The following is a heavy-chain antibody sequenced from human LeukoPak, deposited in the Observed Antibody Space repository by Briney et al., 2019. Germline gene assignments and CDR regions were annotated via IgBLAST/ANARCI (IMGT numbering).Heavy chain of an antibody. CDR1: VESLSRYY. J-gene: IGHJ6*02. V-gene: IGHV4-34*01. Sequence: SDTLSLPCAVYVESLSRYYSSCTRQSPGKGLEWIGEINHSGNTNYNPSLKSRVTISVDTSKNQFSLKLSSVTAADTAMYYCARDLDGMDVWGQGTTVTVSS. CDR2: INHSGNT. CDR3: ARDLDGMDV.